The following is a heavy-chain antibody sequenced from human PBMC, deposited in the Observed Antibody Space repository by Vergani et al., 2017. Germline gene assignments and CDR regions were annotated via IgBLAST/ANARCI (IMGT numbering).Heavy chain of an antibody. V-gene: IGHV4-39*01. CDR1: GGSINPSSSF. CDR2: VNYVGRT. CDR3: ARGSGDNWYFDL. D-gene: IGHD1-26*01. J-gene: IGHJ2*01. Sequence: QLQLQESGPGLVKPSETLSLICTVSGGSINPSSSFWGWIRQSPGKGLEWIGSVNYVGRTYYIPSLQSRATVFVDTSKNQFYLNLTSVTAADKAVYYCARGSGDNWYFDLWGRGTLVTVSS.